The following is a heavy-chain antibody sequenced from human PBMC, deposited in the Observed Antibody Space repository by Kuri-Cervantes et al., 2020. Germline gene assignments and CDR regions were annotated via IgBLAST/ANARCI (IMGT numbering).Heavy chain of an antibody. CDR1: GFTFSSYN. CDR3: ARATYSSSSEGY. V-gene: IGHV3-21*01. J-gene: IGHJ4*02. Sequence: GESLKISCAASGFTFSSYNMNWVRQAPGKGLEWVSSISSSSTYIYYADSVKGRFTISRDNAKNSLYLQMNSLRAEDTAVYYCARATYSSSSEGYWGQGTLVTVSS. CDR2: ISSSSTYI. D-gene: IGHD6-13*01.